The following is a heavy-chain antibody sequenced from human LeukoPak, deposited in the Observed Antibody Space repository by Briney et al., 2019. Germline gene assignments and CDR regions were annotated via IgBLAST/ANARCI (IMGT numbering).Heavy chain of an antibody. CDR3: ARGGGSGDGYNFDYYYGMDV. CDR2: ISAYNGNT. V-gene: IGHV1-18*01. Sequence: ASVKVSCKASGYTVTSYGISWVRQAPGQGLEWMGWISAYNGNTNYAQKLQGRVTMTTDTSTSTAYMELRSLRSDDTAVYYCARGGGSGDGYNFDYYYGMDVWGQGTTVTVSS. D-gene: IGHD5-24*01. J-gene: IGHJ6*02. CDR1: GYTVTSYG.